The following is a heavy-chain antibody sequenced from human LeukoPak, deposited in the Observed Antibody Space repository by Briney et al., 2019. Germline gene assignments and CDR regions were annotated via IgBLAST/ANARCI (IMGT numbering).Heavy chain of an antibody. Sequence: SETLSLTCTVSGGSISGYYWSWIRQPPGKGLEWIGCIYYTGSTNYNPSLKSRVSVDTSKNQFSLKLSSVTAADTAVYYCARGNSGSYYGFDYWGQGTLVTVSS. CDR1: GGSISGYY. CDR2: IYYTGST. CDR3: ARGNSGSYYGFDY. J-gene: IGHJ4*02. D-gene: IGHD1-26*01. V-gene: IGHV4-59*01.